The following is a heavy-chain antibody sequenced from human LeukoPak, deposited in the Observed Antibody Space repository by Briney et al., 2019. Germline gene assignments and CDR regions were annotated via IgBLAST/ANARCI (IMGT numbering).Heavy chain of an antibody. CDR1: GDSISSYY. V-gene: IGHV4-4*07. Sequence: SETLSLTCTVSGDSISSYYWSWIRQPAGKGLEWIGRIHPSGSTNYNPSLKSRVTLSVHTSKNEFSLKLSSVTAADTAVYYCARGPPPDLDYWGRGTLVTVSS. J-gene: IGHJ4*02. CDR2: IHPSGST. CDR3: ARGPPPDLDY.